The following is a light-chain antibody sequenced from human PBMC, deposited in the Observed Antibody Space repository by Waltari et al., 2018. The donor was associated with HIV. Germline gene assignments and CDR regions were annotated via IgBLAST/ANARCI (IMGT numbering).Light chain of an antibody. V-gene: IGKV1-16*02. CDR3: QQYNSYPFT. CDR1: QDIRNF. J-gene: IGKJ3*01. CDR2: AAS. Sequence: DIQMTQSPSFLSASVGGRVTNTCRASQDIRNFLAWFHQKPGKAPQSLIYAASSLQSRVPSNFSGSGSGTDFTLKISSLQPEDFATYYCQQYNSYPFTFGPGTKVDIK.